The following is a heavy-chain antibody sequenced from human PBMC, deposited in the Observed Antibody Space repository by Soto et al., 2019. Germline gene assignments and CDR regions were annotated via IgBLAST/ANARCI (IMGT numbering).Heavy chain of an antibody. CDR3: ARDGLELRNYYYYGMDV. D-gene: IGHD1-7*01. Sequence: GASVKVSCKASGYTFTSYGISWVRQAPGQGLEWMGWISAYNGNTNYAQKLQGRVTMTTDTSTSTAYMELRSLRSDDTAVYYCARDGLELRNYYYYGMDVWGQGTTVTVSS. V-gene: IGHV1-18*01. CDR1: GYTFTSYG. J-gene: IGHJ6*02. CDR2: ISAYNGNT.